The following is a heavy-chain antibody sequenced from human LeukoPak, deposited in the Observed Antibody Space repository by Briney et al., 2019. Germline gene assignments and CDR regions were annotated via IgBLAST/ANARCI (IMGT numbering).Heavy chain of an antibody. D-gene: IGHD2-15*01. CDR3: ARGVGVVAAIDY. CDR1: GGSLSSYY. Sequence: SETMSLTCTVYGGSLSSYYWSWIRQPPGKGLEWIGYIYYSGSTNYNPSLKSRVTISVDTSKNQFSLKLSSVTAADTAMYYCARGVGVVAAIDYWGQGTLVTVSS. CDR2: IYYSGST. V-gene: IGHV4-59*01. J-gene: IGHJ4*02.